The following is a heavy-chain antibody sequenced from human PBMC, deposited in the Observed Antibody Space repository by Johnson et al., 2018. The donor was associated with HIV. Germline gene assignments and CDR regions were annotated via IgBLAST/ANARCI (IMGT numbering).Heavy chain of an antibody. CDR3: AKEGWAAAQEGWGAFDI. V-gene: IGHV3-13*01. D-gene: IGHD6-13*01. J-gene: IGHJ3*02. Sequence: VQLVESGGGLVKPGGSLRLSCAASGFTFSNAWMSWVRQAPGKGLEWVSAIGTAGDTYYPGSVKGRFTISRDNSKKTLYLQMNSLGAEDTAVYYCAKEGWAAAQEGWGAFDIWGQGTMVTVSS. CDR2: IGTAGDT. CDR1: GFTFSNAW.